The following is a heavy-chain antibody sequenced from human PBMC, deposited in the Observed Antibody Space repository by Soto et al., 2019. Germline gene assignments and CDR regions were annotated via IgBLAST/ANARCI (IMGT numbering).Heavy chain of an antibody. D-gene: IGHD3-16*01. CDR3: ARGRYTDYDLGYDFGY. V-gene: IGHV4-31*02. CDR2: IYYSGST. CDR1: GGTREDRGDY. J-gene: IGHJ4*02. Sequence: VSGGTREDRGDYWSWISQHPGKGLEWIGYIYYSGSTYYNPSLKSRVTISVDTSKNQFSLKLSSVTAADTAVYYCARGRYTDYDLGYDFGYWGQGTLVT.